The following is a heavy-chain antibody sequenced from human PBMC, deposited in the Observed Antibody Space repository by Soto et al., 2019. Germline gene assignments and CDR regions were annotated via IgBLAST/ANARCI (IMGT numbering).Heavy chain of an antibody. CDR3: ARVVILVPTASTHYYYHMDV. CDR2: NIPIVGTG. Sequence: QVQLVQSGAEVREPGSSVTVSCKASGGTFSNYAISWVRQAPGQGLEWMGGNIPIVGTGSYAQKFQGRVTITADEPTTTAYMALSSLRFEDTAVYYCARVVILVPTASTHYYYHMDVWGPGTTVTVSS. J-gene: IGHJ6*02. V-gene: IGHV1-69*01. D-gene: IGHD2-2*01. CDR1: GGTFSNYA.